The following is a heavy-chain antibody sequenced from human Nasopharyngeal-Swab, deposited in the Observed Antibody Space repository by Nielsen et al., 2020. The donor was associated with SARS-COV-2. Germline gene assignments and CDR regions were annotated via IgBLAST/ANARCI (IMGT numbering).Heavy chain of an antibody. J-gene: IGHJ4*02. V-gene: IGHV3-7*01. CDR2: IQQDGDIT. D-gene: IGHD1-1*01. Sequence: GGSLRLSCVPSGFTFGSHWMAWVRQAQGEGLEWEGNIQQDGDITYYMESVKGRLTISRDNAKNPLYLQMTSLRAEDTAVYFCARDPPSTGDTYFDHWGQGILVTVSS. CDR3: ARDPPSTGDTYFDH. CDR1: GFTFGSHW.